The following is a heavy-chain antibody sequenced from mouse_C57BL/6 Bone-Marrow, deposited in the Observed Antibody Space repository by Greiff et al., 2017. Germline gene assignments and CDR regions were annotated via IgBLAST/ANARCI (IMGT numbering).Heavy chain of an antibody. J-gene: IGHJ3*01. CDR3: AKLTGTPY. Sequence: QVQLQQSGAELVRPGTSVKVSCKASGYAFTNYLIEWVKQRPGQGLEWIGVINPGSGGTNYNEKFKGKATLNADKSSSTAYMQLSSLTSEDSAVYFCAKLTGTPYWGQGTLVTVSA. V-gene: IGHV1-54*01. D-gene: IGHD4-1*01. CDR2: INPGSGGT. CDR1: GYAFTNYL.